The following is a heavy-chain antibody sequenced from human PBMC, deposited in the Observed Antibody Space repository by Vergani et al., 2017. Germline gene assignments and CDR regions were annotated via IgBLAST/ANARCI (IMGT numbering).Heavy chain of an antibody. V-gene: IGHV3-30*18. CDR3: AKGLSPATSLPVRGDDGFDI. D-gene: IGHD1-7*01. CDR1: GFTFSSYG. Sequence: QVQLVESGGGVVQPGRSLRLSCAASGFTFSSYGMHWVRQAPGKGLEWVAVISYDGSNKYYADSVKGRFTISRDNSKNMLYLQMNSLRAEDTAVCYCAKGLSPATSLPVRGDDGFDIWGQGTKVTVSS. CDR2: ISYDGSNK. J-gene: IGHJ3*02.